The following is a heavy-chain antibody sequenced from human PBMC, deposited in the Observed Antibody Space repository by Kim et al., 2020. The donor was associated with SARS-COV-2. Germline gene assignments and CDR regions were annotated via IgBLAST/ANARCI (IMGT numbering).Heavy chain of an antibody. D-gene: IGHD2-2*01. V-gene: IGHV3-23*01. Sequence: GGSLRLSCAASGFTFSSFAMTWVRQAPGKGLEWVSILSYSGGYTFYADSVKGRFTISRDNTKNTLYLQMNSLRAEDTALYYCAKKFLPARGEWYFDIWGRGTLVTVSS. CDR3: AKKFLPARGEWYFDI. J-gene: IGHJ2*01. CDR1: GFTFSSFA. CDR2: LSYSGGYT.